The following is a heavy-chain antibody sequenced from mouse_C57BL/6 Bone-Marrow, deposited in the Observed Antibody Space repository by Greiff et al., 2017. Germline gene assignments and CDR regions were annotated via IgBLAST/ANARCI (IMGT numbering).Heavy chain of an antibody. D-gene: IGHD1-1*01. V-gene: IGHV3-6*01. Sequence: EVQLQESGPGLVKPSQSLSLTCSVTGYSITSGYYWNWIRQFPGNKLEWMGYISYDGSNNYNPSLKNRISITRDTSKNQFFLKLNSVTTEDTATYYWASPRYYGRSSLYWYFDVWGTGTTVTVSS. CDR2: ISYDGSN. J-gene: IGHJ1*03. CDR3: ASPRYYGRSSLYWYFDV. CDR1: GYSITSGYY.